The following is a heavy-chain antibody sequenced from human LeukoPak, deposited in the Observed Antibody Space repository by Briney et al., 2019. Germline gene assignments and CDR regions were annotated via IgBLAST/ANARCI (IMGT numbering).Heavy chain of an antibody. CDR1: GFTFSTYA. CDR3: ARMAAAGDDY. J-gene: IGHJ4*02. D-gene: IGHD6-13*01. V-gene: IGHV3-23*01. Sequence: GGSLRLSCAASGFTFSTYAMSWVRQAPGKGLEWVSAISGSGGSTYYADSVEGRFTISRDNSKNTLYLQMNSLRAEDTAVYYCARMAAAGDDYWGQGTLVTVSS. CDR2: ISGSGGST.